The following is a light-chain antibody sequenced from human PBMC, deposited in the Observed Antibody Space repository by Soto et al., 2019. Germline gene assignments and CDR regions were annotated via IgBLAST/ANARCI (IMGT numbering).Light chain of an antibody. CDR2: EVG. V-gene: IGLV2-14*01. Sequence: QSALTQPASVSGSPGQSITISCTGTSSDVGTYNYVSWYQQHPGKAPKLMIYEVGNRPSGVSTRFSGSKSGNTATLTISGLQAEDEADYYCTSYRSLDSVLFGGGTKLTVL. J-gene: IGLJ2*01. CDR1: SSDVGTYNY. CDR3: TSYRSLDSVL.